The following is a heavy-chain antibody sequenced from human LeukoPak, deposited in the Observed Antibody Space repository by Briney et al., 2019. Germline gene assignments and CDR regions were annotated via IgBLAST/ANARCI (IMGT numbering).Heavy chain of an antibody. J-gene: IGHJ4*02. CDR1: GFTFDDYA. D-gene: IGHD1-26*01. Sequence: GGSLRLSCAASGFTFDDYAMHWVRQAPGKGLEWVSGISWNSGSIGYADSVKGRFTISRDNAKNTLYLQMNSLRAEDTAVYYCAKAEVGGSYYNLDYWGQGTLVTVSS. V-gene: IGHV3-9*01. CDR2: ISWNSGSI. CDR3: AKAEVGGSYYNLDY.